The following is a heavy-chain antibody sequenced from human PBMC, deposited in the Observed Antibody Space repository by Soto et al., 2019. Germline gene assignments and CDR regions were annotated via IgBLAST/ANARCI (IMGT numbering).Heavy chain of an antibody. V-gene: IGHV1-69*01. Sequence: QVQLVQSGAEVKKPGSSVKVSCKASGGTFSSYAISWVRQAPGQGLEWMGGIIPIFGTANYAQKFQGRVTITADEATSTAYMELSSLRSEYTAVYYCARSILVGSTKGWFDPWGQGTLVTVSS. J-gene: IGHJ5*02. CDR1: GGTFSSYA. CDR2: IIPIFGTA. D-gene: IGHD1-26*01. CDR3: ARSILVGSTKGWFDP.